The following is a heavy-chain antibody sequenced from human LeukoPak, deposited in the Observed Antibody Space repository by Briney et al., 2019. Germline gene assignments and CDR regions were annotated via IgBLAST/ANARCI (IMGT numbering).Heavy chain of an antibody. J-gene: IGHJ4*02. CDR3: TSFDY. Sequence: SGGPISSYYWSWVRQAPGQGLEWMGIINPSGGSTSYAQKFQGRVTMTRDMSTSTVYMELSSLRSEDTAVYYCTSFDYWGQGTLVTVSS. CDR2: INPSGGST. V-gene: IGHV1-46*01. CDR1: GGPISSYY.